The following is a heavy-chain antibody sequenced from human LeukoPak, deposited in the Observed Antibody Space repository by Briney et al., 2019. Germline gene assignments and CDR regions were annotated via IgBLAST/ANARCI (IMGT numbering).Heavy chain of an antibody. V-gene: IGHV3-23*01. D-gene: IGHD2-2*02. CDR3: AKGNCRGTSCYSDY. CDR2: ISGSGGST. J-gene: IGHJ4*02. Sequence: GGSLRLSCAASGFTFSSYAMRWVRQAPGKGLEWVSGISGSGGSTYYTDSVKGRFTIARDNSKNTPYLQMNSLRAEDTAVYYCAKGNCRGTSCYSDYWGQGTLVTVSS. CDR1: GFTFSSYA.